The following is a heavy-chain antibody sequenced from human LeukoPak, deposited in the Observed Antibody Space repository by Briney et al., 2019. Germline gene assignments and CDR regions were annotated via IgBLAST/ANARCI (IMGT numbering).Heavy chain of an antibody. Sequence: GGSLRLSCAASGFIFSDYAMHWVRQAPGKGLVWVSRIISDGSTTDYADSVKGRFTISRDNAKNTLYLQMNSLRAEDTAVYYCARAGTEYSSSSWFDPWGQGTLVTVSS. J-gene: IGHJ5*02. D-gene: IGHD6-6*01. CDR1: GFIFSDYA. CDR2: IISDGSTT. CDR3: ARAGTEYSSSSWFDP. V-gene: IGHV3-74*01.